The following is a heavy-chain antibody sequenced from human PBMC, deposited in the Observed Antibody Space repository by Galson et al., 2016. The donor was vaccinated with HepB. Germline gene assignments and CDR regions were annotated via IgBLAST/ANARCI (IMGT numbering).Heavy chain of an antibody. CDR1: GFTFINYG. V-gene: IGHV3-30*02. CDR2: IWYDGTNK. CDR3: AKDHGYSYGYLAY. J-gene: IGHJ4*02. D-gene: IGHD5-18*01. Sequence: SLRLSCAASGFTFINYGMHWVRQAPGKGLEWVALIWYDGTNKYYADSVKGRFTISRDNSKNTLYLQMNSLRAEDTAVYYCAKDHGYSYGYLAYWGQGTPVTVSS.